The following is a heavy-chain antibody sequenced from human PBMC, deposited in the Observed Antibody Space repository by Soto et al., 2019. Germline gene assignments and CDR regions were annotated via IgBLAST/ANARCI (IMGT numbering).Heavy chain of an antibody. V-gene: IGHV1-69*13. CDR2: IIPIFGTA. D-gene: IGHD3-22*01. J-gene: IGHJ3*02. Sequence: ASVKVSCKASGGTFSSYAISWVRQAPGQGLEWMGGIIPIFGTANYAQKFQGRVTITADESTSTAYMELSSLRSEDTAVYYCARGRYYDSSGYYDAFDIWGQGTMVTVS. CDR3: ARGRYYDSSGYYDAFDI. CDR1: GGTFSSYA.